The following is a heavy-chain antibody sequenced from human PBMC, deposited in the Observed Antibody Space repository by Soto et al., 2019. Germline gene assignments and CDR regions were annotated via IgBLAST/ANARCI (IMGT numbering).Heavy chain of an antibody. CDR3: ARGFSSIAARPTYNWFDP. V-gene: IGHV4-34*01. CDR2: INHSGST. J-gene: IGHJ5*02. Sequence: SETLSLTCAVYGGSFSGYYWSWIRQPPGKGLEWIGEINHSGSTNYNPSLKSRVTISVDTSKNQFSRKLSSVTAADTAVYYCARGFSSIAARPTYNWFDPWGQGTLVTVSS. CDR1: GGSFSGYY. D-gene: IGHD6-6*01.